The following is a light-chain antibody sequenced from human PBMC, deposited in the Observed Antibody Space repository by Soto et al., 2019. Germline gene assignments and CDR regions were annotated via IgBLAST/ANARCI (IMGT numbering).Light chain of an antibody. V-gene: IGLV2-14*01. CDR1: SSDVGGYNH. J-gene: IGLJ1*01. CDR3: FSFTTTSTHV. CDR2: EVT. Sequence: QSALTQPASVSGSPGQSITIPFSGTSSDVGGYNHVSWYQIHPGKAPKLIISEVTSRPSGVSYRFSGSKSGYTSYLHISGHQVEDEAEYFCFSFTTTSTHVFGTGTKLTVL.